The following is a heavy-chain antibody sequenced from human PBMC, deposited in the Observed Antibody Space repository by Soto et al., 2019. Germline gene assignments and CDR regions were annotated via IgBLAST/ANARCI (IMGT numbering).Heavy chain of an antibody. V-gene: IGHV1-3*01. CDR1: GYTFTSYA. D-gene: IGHD3-16*01. CDR3: ARGYGGPIGWFDP. Sequence: QVQLVQSRAEAKKPGASVKVSCKASGYTFTSYAMHWVRQAPGQRLEWMGWINAGNGNTKYSQKFQGRVTITRDTSASTAYMELSSLRAEDTAVYYCARGYGGPIGWFDPWGQGTLVTVSS. CDR2: INAGNGNT. J-gene: IGHJ5*02.